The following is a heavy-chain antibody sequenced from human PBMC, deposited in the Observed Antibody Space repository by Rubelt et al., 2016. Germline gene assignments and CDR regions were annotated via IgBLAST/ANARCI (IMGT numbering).Heavy chain of an antibody. CDR1: GLTFGTYG. CDR2: LSADGDT. J-gene: IGHJ4*02. D-gene: IGHD1-7*01. Sequence: EVQLLESGGGLVQPGGSLRLSCLASGLTFGTYGMHWFRSSPDKGLEWVSGLSADGDTFYPVSVKGRFTVSRDPDGKTLYLQMNNVRPQDAAVYFCARAARDQLHELIDSWGQGTLVTVST. V-gene: IGHV3-13*04. CDR3: ARAARDQLHELIDS.